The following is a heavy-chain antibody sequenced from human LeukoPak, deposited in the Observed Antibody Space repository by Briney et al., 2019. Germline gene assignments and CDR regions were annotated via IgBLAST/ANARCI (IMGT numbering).Heavy chain of an antibody. V-gene: IGHV3-23*01. J-gene: IGHJ3*02. CDR1: GFTFSSYG. CDR3: AKDRIPAVGGAFDI. CDR2: ISGSGGST. D-gene: IGHD6-13*01. Sequence: PGGSLRLSCAASGFTFSSYGMHWVRQAPGKGLEWVSFISGSGGSTYYADSVKGRFTISRDNSKNTLYLQMNSLRAEDTAVYYCAKDRIPAVGGAFDIWGQGTRVTVSS.